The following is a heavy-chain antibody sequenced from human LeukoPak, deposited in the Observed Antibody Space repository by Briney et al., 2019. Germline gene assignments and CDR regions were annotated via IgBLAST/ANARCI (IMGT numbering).Heavy chain of an antibody. CDR3: ARHWIETTKTYSYWFDP. Sequence: PSETLSLTCTVSGDSLNSHYGCCSREPPGEGRGWIGFIYTGGSTNYNPSLKSRVTMSGDTSKNQVSLTLTSVTAADTAVYYCARHWIETTKTYSYWFDPWGQGTLVTVSS. D-gene: IGHD1-1*01. CDR2: IYTGGST. V-gene: IGHV4-4*09. CDR1: GDSLNSHY. J-gene: IGHJ5*02.